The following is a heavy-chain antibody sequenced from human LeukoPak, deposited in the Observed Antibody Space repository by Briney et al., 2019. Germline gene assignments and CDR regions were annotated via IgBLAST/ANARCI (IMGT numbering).Heavy chain of an antibody. Sequence: SETLSLTCAVYGGSFSGYYWSWIRQPPGKGLEWIGEINHSGSTNYNPSLKSRVTISVDTSKNQFSLKLSSVTAADTAVYYCARTPITIFGVVIVKGFFDYWGQGTLVTVPS. J-gene: IGHJ4*02. CDR1: GGSFSGYY. V-gene: IGHV4-34*01. CDR3: ARTPITIFGVVIVKGFFDY. CDR2: INHSGST. D-gene: IGHD3-3*01.